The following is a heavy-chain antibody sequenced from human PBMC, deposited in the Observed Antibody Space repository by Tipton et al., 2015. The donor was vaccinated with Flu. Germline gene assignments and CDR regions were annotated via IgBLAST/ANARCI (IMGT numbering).Heavy chain of an antibody. CDR2: IYTSGST. CDR1: GGSISSYY. D-gene: IGHD1-26*01. Sequence: TLSLTCTVSGGSISSYYWSWIRQPARKGLEWIGRIYTSGSTNYNPSLKSRVTISVDTSKNQFSLKLSSVTAADTAVYYCARHRGLVGATTDAFDIWGQGTMVTVSS. V-gene: IGHV4-4*07. CDR3: ARHRGLVGATTDAFDI. J-gene: IGHJ3*02.